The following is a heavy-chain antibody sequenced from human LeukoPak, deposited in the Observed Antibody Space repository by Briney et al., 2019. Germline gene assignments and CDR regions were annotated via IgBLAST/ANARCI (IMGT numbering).Heavy chain of an antibody. Sequence: PSETLSLTCAVYGGSFSGYYWSWIRQPPGKGLEWIGEINHSGSTNYNPSLKSRVTISVDTSKNQFSLKLSSVTAADTAVYYCAREPWGGSNWGQGTLVTVSS. CDR2: INHSGST. J-gene: IGHJ4*02. CDR3: AREPWGGSN. CDR1: GGSFSGYY. D-gene: IGHD3-16*01. V-gene: IGHV4-34*01.